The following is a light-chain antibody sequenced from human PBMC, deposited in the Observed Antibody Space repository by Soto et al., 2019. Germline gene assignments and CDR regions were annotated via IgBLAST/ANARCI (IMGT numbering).Light chain of an antibody. V-gene: IGLV2-14*01. J-gene: IGLJ2*01. CDR2: EVR. CDR3: SSFSSRNALV. CDR1: SRDVGAYNL. Sequence: QSALTQPASVSGSPGQSITISGSGTSRDVGAYNLVSWYQQFPGKGPKLLIYEVRHRPSGVSYRFSGSKSGNTASLTISSLLPEDEAVYFCSSFSSRNALVFGGGTKVTVL.